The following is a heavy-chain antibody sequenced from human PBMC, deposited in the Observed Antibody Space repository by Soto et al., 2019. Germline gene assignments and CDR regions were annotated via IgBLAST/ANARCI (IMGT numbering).Heavy chain of an antibody. CDR1: GFTFSSYA. CDR3: ANGDSDY. D-gene: IGHD4-17*01. CDR2: ISYDGGNK. Sequence: QVQLVESGGGVVQPGRSLRLSCAASGFTFSSYAMYWVRQAPGKGLEWVAVISYDGGNKHYADSVKGRFTISRDNSKNTVYLQLNSLRAEDTPVYYCANGDSDYWGQGTLVTVSS. V-gene: IGHV3-30-3*01. J-gene: IGHJ4*02.